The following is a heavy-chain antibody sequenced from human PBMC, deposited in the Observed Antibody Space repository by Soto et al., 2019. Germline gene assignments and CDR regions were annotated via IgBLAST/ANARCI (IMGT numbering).Heavy chain of an antibody. Sequence: SETLALTCTVSGGSISSSSYYWGWNRQPPGKGLEWIGSIYYSGSTYYNPSLKSRVTISVDTSKNQFSLKLSSVTAADTAVYYCARQRRNYYGSEKVDYFDYWGQGTLVTVSS. V-gene: IGHV4-39*01. CDR1: GGSISSSSYY. CDR2: IYYSGST. D-gene: IGHD3-10*01. CDR3: ARQRRNYYGSEKVDYFDY. J-gene: IGHJ4*02.